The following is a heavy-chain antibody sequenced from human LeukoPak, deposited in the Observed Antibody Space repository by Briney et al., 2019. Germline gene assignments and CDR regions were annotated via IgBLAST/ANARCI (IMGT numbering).Heavy chain of an antibody. CDR1: GFTFSSYG. J-gene: IGHJ4*02. D-gene: IGHD3-10*01. V-gene: IGHV3-7*01. CDR3: VGLGENY. Sequence: PGGSLRLSCAASGFTFSSYGMHWVRQAPGKGLEWVANINQDGSEKYYVDSVKGRFTISRDNAKNSLYLQMNSLRAEDTAVYYCVGLGENYWGQGTLVTVSS. CDR2: INQDGSEK.